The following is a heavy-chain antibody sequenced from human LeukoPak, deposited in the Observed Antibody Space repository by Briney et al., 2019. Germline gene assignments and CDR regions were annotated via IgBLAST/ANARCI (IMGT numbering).Heavy chain of an antibody. Sequence: SSETLSLTCAVYGGSFSGYYWSWIRQPPGKGLEWIGEINHSGSTNYNPSLKSRVTISVDTSKNQFSLKLSSVTAADTAVYYCVYSSSWYTARVEHWGQGTLVTVSS. D-gene: IGHD6-13*01. J-gene: IGHJ5*02. CDR2: INHSGST. CDR1: GGSFSGYY. V-gene: IGHV4-34*01. CDR3: VYSSSWYTARVEH.